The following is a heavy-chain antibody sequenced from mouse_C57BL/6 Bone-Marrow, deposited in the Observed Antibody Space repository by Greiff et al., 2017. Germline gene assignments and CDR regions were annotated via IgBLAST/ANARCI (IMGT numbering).Heavy chain of an antibody. J-gene: IGHJ3*01. CDR3: ARHDTVGWFAY. CDR1: GFTFSDYG. V-gene: IGHV5-15*01. CDR2: ISNLAYSI. Sequence: EVQGVESGGGLVQPGGSLKLSCAASGFTFSDYGMAWVRQAPRKGPEWVAFISNLAYSIYYADTVTGRFTISRENAKNTLYLEMSSLRSEDTAMYYCARHDTVGWFAYWGQGTLVTVSA.